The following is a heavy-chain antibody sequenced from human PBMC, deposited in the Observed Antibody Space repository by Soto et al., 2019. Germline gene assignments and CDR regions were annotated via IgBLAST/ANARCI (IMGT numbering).Heavy chain of an antibody. J-gene: IGHJ4*02. CDR2: ISGSGGST. Sequence: GGSLRLSCVASGFTFSSYAMSWVRQAPGKGLEWVSAISGSGGSTYYADSVKGRFTISRDNSKNTLYLQMNSLRAEDTAVYYCASLSIAAAGSGYWGQGTLVTVSS. CDR3: ASLSIAAAGSGY. CDR1: GFTFSSYA. V-gene: IGHV3-23*01. D-gene: IGHD6-13*01.